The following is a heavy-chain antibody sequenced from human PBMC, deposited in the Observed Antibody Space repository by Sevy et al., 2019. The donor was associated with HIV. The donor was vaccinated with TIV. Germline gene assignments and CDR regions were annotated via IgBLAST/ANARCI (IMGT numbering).Heavy chain of an antibody. J-gene: IGHJ3*01. CDR1: GFTFSPYS. V-gene: IGHV3-48*01. CDR3: ARDWSYAFDF. Sequence: GGSLRLSCSASGFTFSPYSMNWVRQAPGKGLEWISYIGGTTSNTEYAHSVKGRFTISRDNAKNLVYLQMSSLRAEDTAVYYCARDWSYAFDFWGQGIMVTVSS. CDR2: IGGTTSNT.